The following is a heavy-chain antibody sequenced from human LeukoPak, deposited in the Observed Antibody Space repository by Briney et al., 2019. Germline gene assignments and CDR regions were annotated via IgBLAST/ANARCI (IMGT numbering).Heavy chain of an antibody. J-gene: IGHJ2*01. Sequence: SETLSLTCTVSGGSISSGGYYWSWIRQHPGKGLEWIGYIYYSESTYYNPSLKSRVTISVDTSKNQFSLKLSSVTAADTAVYYCARTTVTTWVTFDLWGRGTLVTVSS. CDR3: ARTTVTTWVTFDL. D-gene: IGHD4-11*01. CDR2: IYYSEST. CDR1: GGSISSGGYY. V-gene: IGHV4-31*03.